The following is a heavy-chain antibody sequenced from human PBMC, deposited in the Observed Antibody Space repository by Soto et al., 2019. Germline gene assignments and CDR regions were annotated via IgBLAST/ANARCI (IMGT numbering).Heavy chain of an antibody. CDR2: IFHGGNT. CDR3: ARARWYDAFDV. Sequence: XATLSVTCAGPGVFIISGNYWCWIRKPPGKGLEWIGSIFHGGNTYYNPSLKSRVTISVDMSKNQFSLKLNSVTAADTAVYYCARARWYDAFDVSGQGTVVTVS. V-gene: IGHV4-38-2*01. D-gene: IGHD2-15*01. CDR1: GVFIISGNY. J-gene: IGHJ3*01.